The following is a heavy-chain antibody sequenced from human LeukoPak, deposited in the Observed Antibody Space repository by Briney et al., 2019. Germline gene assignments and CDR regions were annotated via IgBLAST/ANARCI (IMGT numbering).Heavy chain of an antibody. D-gene: IGHD2-2*01. CDR3: ARVAYCSSTSCTYYFDY. V-gene: IGHV1-18*01. CDR1: GYTFTDYG. Sequence: ASVKVSCKASGYTFTDYGISWVRQAPGQGLEWMGWINAYNGNTKFAQKVQGRVTMTTDTSTSTAYMELRSLRSDDTAVYYCARVAYCSSTSCTYYFDYWGQGTLVTVSS. CDR2: INAYNGNT. J-gene: IGHJ4*02.